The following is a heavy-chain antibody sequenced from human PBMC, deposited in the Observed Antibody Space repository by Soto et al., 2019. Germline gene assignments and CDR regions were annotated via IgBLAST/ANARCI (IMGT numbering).Heavy chain of an antibody. V-gene: IGHV1-69*12. CDR2: IIPVFGTA. CDR1: GGTFSSSA. D-gene: IGHD5-12*01. Sequence: QVQLVQSGAEVKKPGSSVKVSCKASGGTFSSSAISWVRQAPGQGLEWMGGIIPVFGTANYAQKFQGRVTISADESTSTALMARSSWRSEDSGVYYWPSLSRGYSRTGDYGCQGNLVTVPS. J-gene: IGHJ4*02. CDR3: PSLSRGYSRTGDY.